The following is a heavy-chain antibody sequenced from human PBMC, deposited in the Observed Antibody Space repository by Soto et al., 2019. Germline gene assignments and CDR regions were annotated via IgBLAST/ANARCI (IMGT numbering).Heavy chain of an antibody. J-gene: IGHJ5*01. CDR1: GFSLSSIGMC. V-gene: IGHV2-70*01. CDR3: ARSITRSGFFTWFDS. Sequence: SGPTLVNPTQTLTLTCTFSGFSLSSIGMCVSWIRQPPGKALEWLALIDWDGDEYYSTSLETRLTISKDTSKNQVVLTMSNMDPVDTATYYCARSITRSGFFTWFDSWGQGTLVTVSS. CDR2: IDWDGDE. D-gene: IGHD3-3*01.